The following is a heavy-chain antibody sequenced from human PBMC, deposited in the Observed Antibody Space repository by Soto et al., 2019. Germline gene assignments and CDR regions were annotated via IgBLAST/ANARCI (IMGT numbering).Heavy chain of an antibody. D-gene: IGHD1-26*01. CDR2: MTDDRPEI. Sequence: QLQLVESGGGVVQPGRTLTLSCVASGLPFRNYAFHWVRQAPGKGLEWLAVMTDDRPEIYYADSVQGRFTISRDNSKHTLYLQMNSLRSEDTAVYYCSRQKTLGAASYFDYWDQGTLVTVSS. CDR3: SRQKTLGAASYFDY. J-gene: IGHJ4*02. V-gene: IGHV3-30-3*01. CDR1: GLPFRNYA.